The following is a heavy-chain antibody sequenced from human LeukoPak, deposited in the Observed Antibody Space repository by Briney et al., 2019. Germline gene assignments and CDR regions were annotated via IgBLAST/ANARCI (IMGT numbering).Heavy chain of an antibody. CDR3: ARDIAAAGSDY. CDR2: ISYDGSNK. Sequence: GGSLRLSCAASGFTFSSYAMHWVRQAPGKGLEWVAVISYDGSNKYYADSVKGRFTISRDNSKNTLYLQMNSLRAEDTAVYYCARDIAAAGSDYWGQGTLVTVSS. CDR1: GFTFSSYA. D-gene: IGHD6-13*01. J-gene: IGHJ4*02. V-gene: IGHV3-30-3*01.